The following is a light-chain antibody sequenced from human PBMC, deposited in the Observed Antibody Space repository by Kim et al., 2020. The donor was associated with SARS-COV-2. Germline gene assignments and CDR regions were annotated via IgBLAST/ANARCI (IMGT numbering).Light chain of an antibody. CDR1: QGISNY. Sequence: DIQMTQSPSSLSASVGDEVTITCRASQGISNYLAWYQQKPGEAPKLLIYAASTLQFGVSTRFSGSGSGTEFTLTISDLQPEDVATYYCQKYDTAPWTFGHGTKVDIK. CDR3: QKYDTAPWT. V-gene: IGKV1-27*01. CDR2: AAS. J-gene: IGKJ1*01.